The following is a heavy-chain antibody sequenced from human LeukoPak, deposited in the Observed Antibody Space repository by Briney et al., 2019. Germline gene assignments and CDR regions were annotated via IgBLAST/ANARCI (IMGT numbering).Heavy chain of an antibody. D-gene: IGHD6-19*01. J-gene: IGHJ4*02. CDR1: GFTVSSNY. CDR3: AKGIQGAVAGHFDY. CDR2: IYSGGST. Sequence: GGFLRLSCAASGFTVSSNYMSWVRQAPGKGLEWVSVIYSGGSTYYADSVKGRFTISRDNSKTTLYLQMNSLRAEDTTVYYCAKGIQGAVAGHFDYWGQGTLVTVSS. V-gene: IGHV3-66*01.